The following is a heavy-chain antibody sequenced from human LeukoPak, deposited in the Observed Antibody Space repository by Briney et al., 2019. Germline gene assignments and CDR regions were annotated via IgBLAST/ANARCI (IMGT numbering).Heavy chain of an antibody. CDR2: ISYDGSNK. J-gene: IGHJ4*02. CDR3: ASGRQLGY. CDR1: RFTFSNYA. Sequence: PGRSLRLSCAASRFTFSNYAMHWVRQAPGKGLEWVAVISYDGSNKYYADSVKGRFTISRDNSKNTLYLQMNSLRAEDTAVYYCASGRQLGYWGQGTLVTVSS. V-gene: IGHV3-30-3*01. D-gene: IGHD6-13*01.